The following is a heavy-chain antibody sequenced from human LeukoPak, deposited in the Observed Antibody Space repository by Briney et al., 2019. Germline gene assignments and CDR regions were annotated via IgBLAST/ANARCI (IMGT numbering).Heavy chain of an antibody. D-gene: IGHD2-15*01. CDR2: INHSGST. J-gene: IGHJ4*02. Sequence: SETLSLTCSVSGGSITYSHYYWGWVRQPPGKGLEWIGEINHSGSTNYNPSLKSRVTISVDTSKNQFSLKLSSVTAVDTAVYYCARGGLYCSGGSCYPYYFDYWGQGTLVTVSS. V-gene: IGHV4-39*07. CDR3: ARGGLYCSGGSCYPYYFDY. CDR1: GGSITYSHYY.